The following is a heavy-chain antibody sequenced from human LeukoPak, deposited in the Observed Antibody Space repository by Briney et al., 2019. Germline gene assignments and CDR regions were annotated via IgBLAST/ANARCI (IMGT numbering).Heavy chain of an antibody. V-gene: IGHV4-4*07. CDR2: IYTSGST. Sequence: SETLSLTCTVSGGSMSSYYWSWIRQYAGKGLEWIGRIYTSGSTNYNPSLKSRVTMSLDTSKNQFSLKLSSVTAADTAVYYCARHTATVPNAGFDYWGQGTLVTVSS. D-gene: IGHD4-17*01. J-gene: IGHJ4*02. CDR3: ARHTATVPNAGFDY. CDR1: GGSMSSYY.